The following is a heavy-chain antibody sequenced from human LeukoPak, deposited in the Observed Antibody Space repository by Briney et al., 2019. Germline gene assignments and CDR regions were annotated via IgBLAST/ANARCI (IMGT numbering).Heavy chain of an antibody. D-gene: IGHD1/OR15-1a*01. CDR2: IYYSGST. CDR1: GDSITSYY. V-gene: IGHV4-59*01. Sequence: SETLSLTCTVSGDSITSYYWTWIRQPPGKGLEWIGYIYYSGSTNYNPSLKSRVTISVDTFKNQFSLRLSSVTAADTAVYYCARKQGDYWGQGTLVTVSS. J-gene: IGHJ4*02. CDR3: ARKQGDY.